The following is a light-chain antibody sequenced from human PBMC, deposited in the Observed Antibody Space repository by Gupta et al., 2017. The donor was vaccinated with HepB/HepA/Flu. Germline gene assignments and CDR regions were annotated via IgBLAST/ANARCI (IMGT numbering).Light chain of an antibody. CDR3: GTWDSSLSAAV. CDR2: EDN. V-gene: IGLV1-51*02. J-gene: IGLJ2*01. CDR1: SSNIGNNY. Sequence: QSALTQPPSVSAALGQKVTISCPGSSSNIGNNYVSWYQQLPGSAPKLLIYEDNKRPSGIPDRFSGSKSGTSATLGITVLQTGDEADYYCGTWDSSLSAAVFGGGTELTVL.